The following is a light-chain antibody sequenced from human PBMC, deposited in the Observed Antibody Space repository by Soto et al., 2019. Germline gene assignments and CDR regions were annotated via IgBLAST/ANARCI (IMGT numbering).Light chain of an antibody. CDR1: SSDVGRYNT. J-gene: IGLJ1*01. Sequence: QSVLTQPASVSGSPGQTITISCTGTSSDVGRYNTVSWYQHHPGKAPKLIIYEVTHRPAGISDRFSASKSGNTASLTISGLQAEEEADYYCNSLRVNHLYVFGSGTKATVL. CDR3: NSLRVNHLYV. CDR2: EVT. V-gene: IGLV2-14*01.